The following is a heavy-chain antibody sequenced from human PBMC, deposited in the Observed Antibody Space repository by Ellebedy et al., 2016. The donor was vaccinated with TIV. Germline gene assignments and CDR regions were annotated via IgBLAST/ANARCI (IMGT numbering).Heavy chain of an antibody. CDR2: VSYDGTNK. J-gene: IGHJ4*02. V-gene: IGHV3-30*03. CDR1: GFTFDTYG. D-gene: IGHD4-11*01. CDR3: ARLQMDGDSFDY. Sequence: GESLKISCVASGFTFDTYGMRWVRQAPGKGLEWVALVSYDGTNKFYAESVKGRFTISRDNSNNTLYLEMNSLRSEDTAVYYCARLQMDGDSFDYWGQGTLVTVSS.